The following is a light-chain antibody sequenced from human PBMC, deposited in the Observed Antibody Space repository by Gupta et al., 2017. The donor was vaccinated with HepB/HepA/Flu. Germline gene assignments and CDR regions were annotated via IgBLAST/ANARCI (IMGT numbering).Light chain of an antibody. CDR2: GGS. V-gene: IGKV2-28*01. Sequence: IVMTPSPLSLPVTPGEPASISCRSSQRLLHSNGYNYLDWYLQKPGQSPQLLIYGGSNRASGVPDRFSGSGSGTDFTLKISRGEAKDVGTYYCRQALQTPRTFGQGTKVEIK. CDR1: QRLLHSNGYNY. J-gene: IGKJ1*01. CDR3: RQALQTPRT.